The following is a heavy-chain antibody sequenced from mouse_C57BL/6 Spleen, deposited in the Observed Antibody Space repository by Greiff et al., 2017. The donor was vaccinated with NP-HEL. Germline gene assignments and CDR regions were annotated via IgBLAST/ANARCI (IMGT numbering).Heavy chain of an antibody. CDR3: ARGPSSSYFDY. CDR1: GFTFTDYY. CDR2: IRNKANGYTT. V-gene: IGHV7-3*01. J-gene: IGHJ2*01. D-gene: IGHD1-1*01. Sequence: EVMLVESGGGLVQPGGSLSLSCAASGFTFTDYYMSWVRQPPGKALEWLGFIRNKANGYTTEYSASVKGRFTISRDNSQSILYLQMNALRAEDSATYYCARGPSSSYFDYWGQGTTLTVSS.